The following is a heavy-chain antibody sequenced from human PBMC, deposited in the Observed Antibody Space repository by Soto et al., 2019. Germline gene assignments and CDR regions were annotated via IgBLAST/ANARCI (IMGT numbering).Heavy chain of an antibody. D-gene: IGHD2-2*01. J-gene: IGHJ5*01. CDR1: GGSISDDSY. CDR2: IYHTGNT. CDR3: ARDEYQLMSSVSWFDS. V-gene: IGHV4-30-4*01. Sequence: SETLSLTCTVSGGSISDDSYWSWIRQTPGKGLEWIGYIYHTGNTYYNPSLRSRVSISVDKSKSQFSLKLISVTAADTAVYFCARDEYQLMSSVSWFDSWGQGTLVTVSS.